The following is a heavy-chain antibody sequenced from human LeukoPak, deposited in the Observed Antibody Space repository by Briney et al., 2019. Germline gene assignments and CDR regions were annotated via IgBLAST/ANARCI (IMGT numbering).Heavy chain of an antibody. CDR1: GFTFSTFA. Sequence: GRSLRLSCAASGFTFSTFAMHWVRQAPDKGLEWVAITSFDGDNKYYADSVKGRFTISRDNSKNTLYLQMNSLRAEDTAVYYCARAGGVVVPAATYYFDYWGQGTLVTVSS. V-gene: IGHV3-30*07. CDR3: ARAGGVVVPAATYYFDY. J-gene: IGHJ4*02. D-gene: IGHD2-2*01. CDR2: TSFDGDNK.